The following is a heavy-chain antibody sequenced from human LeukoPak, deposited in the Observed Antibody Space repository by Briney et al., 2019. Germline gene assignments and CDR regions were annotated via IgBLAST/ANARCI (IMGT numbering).Heavy chain of an antibody. CDR1: GGSISSYY. Sequence: PSETLSLTCTVSGGSISSYYWSWIRQPPGKGLEWIGYIYYSGSTNYNPSLKSRVTISVDTSKNQFSLKLSSVTAADTAVYYCARALYSSGWYGIDYWGQGTLVTVSS. CDR3: ARALYSSGWYGIDY. D-gene: IGHD6-19*01. J-gene: IGHJ4*02. V-gene: IGHV4-59*12. CDR2: IYYSGST.